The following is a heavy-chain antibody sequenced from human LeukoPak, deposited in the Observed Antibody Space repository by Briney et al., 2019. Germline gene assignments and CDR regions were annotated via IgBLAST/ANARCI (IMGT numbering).Heavy chain of an antibody. CDR2: ISAYNGNT. J-gene: IGHJ6*02. V-gene: IGHV1-18*01. Sequence: ASVKVSCKASGYTFTSYGISWVRQAPGQGLEWMGWISAYNGNTNYAQKLQGRVTMATDTSTSTAYMELRSLRSDDTAVYYCASSAPYYYYGMDVWGQGTTVTVSS. CDR1: GYTFTSYG. CDR3: ASSAPYYYYGMDV.